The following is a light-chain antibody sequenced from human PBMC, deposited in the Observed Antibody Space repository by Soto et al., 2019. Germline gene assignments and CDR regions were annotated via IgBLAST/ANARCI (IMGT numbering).Light chain of an antibody. V-gene: IGKV3-15*01. CDR2: GGS. CDR1: QNLGSS. Sequence: EVVMTQSPATLSASPGERVTLSCRASQNLGSSLAWYQQRPGQAPRLLLYGGSTRATGIPARFSGSGSGTEFTVNISRLEPADFAVYYCQRYGSSRPWTFGQGTKVEIK. J-gene: IGKJ1*01. CDR3: QRYGSSRPWT.